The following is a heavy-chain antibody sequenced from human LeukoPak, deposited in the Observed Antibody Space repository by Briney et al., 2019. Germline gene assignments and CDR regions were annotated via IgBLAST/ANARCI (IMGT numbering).Heavy chain of an antibody. J-gene: IGHJ5*02. CDR1: GFTFSSYS. V-gene: IGHV3-21*04. Sequence: GGSLRLSCAASGFTFSSYSMNWVRQAPGKGLEWVSSISSSSSYIYYADSVKGRFTISRDNAKNSLYLQMNSLRSEDTAVYYCARDNSVQDTAWWFDPWGQGTLVTVSS. D-gene: IGHD2-21*02. CDR3: ARDNSVQDTAWWFDP. CDR2: ISSSSSYI.